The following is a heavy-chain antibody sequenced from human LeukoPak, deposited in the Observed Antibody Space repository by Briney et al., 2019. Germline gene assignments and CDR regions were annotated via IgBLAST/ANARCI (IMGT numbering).Heavy chain of an antibody. D-gene: IGHD3-3*01. J-gene: IGHJ5*02. V-gene: IGHV1-2*02. Sequence: GASVKVSCKXSGYTFTGYYMHWVRQAPGQGLEWMGWINPNSGGTNYAQKFQGRVTMTRDTSISTAYMELSRLRSDDTAVYYCARDHDFWSGYYQFDPWGQGTLVTVSS. CDR3: ARDHDFWSGYYQFDP. CDR2: INPNSGGT. CDR1: GYTFTGYY.